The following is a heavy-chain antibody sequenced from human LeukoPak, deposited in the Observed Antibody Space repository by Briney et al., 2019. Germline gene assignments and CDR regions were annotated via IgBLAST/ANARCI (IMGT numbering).Heavy chain of an antibody. Sequence: GGSLRLSCAASGFTFSNYWMSWVRQAPGKGLEGVANIKEDGSEKYYVDSVKGRFTISRDNAKNSLSLQVNSLSAEDTAVYYCARSRSGYYEDYWGQGTLVTVSS. CDR2: IKEDGSEK. CDR1: GFTFSNYW. D-gene: IGHD3-22*01. V-gene: IGHV3-7*01. J-gene: IGHJ4*02. CDR3: ARSRSGYYEDY.